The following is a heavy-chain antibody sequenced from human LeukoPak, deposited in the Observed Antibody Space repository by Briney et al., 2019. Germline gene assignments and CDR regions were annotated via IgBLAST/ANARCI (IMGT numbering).Heavy chain of an antibody. CDR2: ISYSGST. J-gene: IGHJ4*02. CDR1: GGSISSSGYY. CDR3: GRTSGTSGY. V-gene: IGHV4-39*01. D-gene: IGHD2-2*01. Sequence: SETLSLTCTIPGGSISSSGYYWGWIRQPPGKGLEWIGSISYSGSTYYNPSLKSRVTISADTSKNEFSLKLSSVTASDTAVYYCGRTSGTSGYWGQGTLVTVSS.